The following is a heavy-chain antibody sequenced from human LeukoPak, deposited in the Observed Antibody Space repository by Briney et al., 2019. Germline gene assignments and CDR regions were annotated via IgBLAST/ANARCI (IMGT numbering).Heavy chain of an antibody. J-gene: IGHJ5*02. V-gene: IGHV3-7*01. CDR3: ARWARYCSSGSCYSWFDP. D-gene: IGHD2-15*01. CDR1: GFTFRSYW. Sequence: GGSLRLSCAASGFTFRSYWMSWVRQAPGKGLEWVANMKLDGSEEYYVDSVKGRSTISSDNAKNSLYLQMNSLRVDDTAVYYCARWARYCSSGSCYSWFDPWGQGTLVTVSS. CDR2: MKLDGSEE.